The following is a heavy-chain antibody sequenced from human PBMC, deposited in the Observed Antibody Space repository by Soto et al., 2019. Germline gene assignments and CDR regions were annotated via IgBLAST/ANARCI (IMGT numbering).Heavy chain of an antibody. V-gene: IGHV1-46*01. CDR3: AGNMVVMPICYFDY. Sequence: ASVKVSCKASGYTFTSYYMHWVRQAPGQGLEWMGIINPSGGSTSYAQKFQGRVTMTRDTSTSTVYMELSSLSSEDTAVEYCAGNMVVMPICYFDYWGQGTLVTVSS. D-gene: IGHD3-16*01. CDR1: GYTFTSYY. CDR2: INPSGGST. J-gene: IGHJ4*02.